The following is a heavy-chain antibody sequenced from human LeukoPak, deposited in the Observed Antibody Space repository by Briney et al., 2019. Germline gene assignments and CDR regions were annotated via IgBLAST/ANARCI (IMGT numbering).Heavy chain of an antibody. CDR3: ASLSSSWYRGDDY. CDR2: IYTSGST. J-gene: IGHJ4*02. CDR1: GGSISSGSYY. V-gene: IGHV4-61*02. D-gene: IGHD6-13*01. Sequence: PSETLSLTCTVSGGSISSGSYYWSWIRQPAGKGLEWIGRIYTSGSTNYNPSLKSRVTISVDTSKNQFSLKLSSVTAADTAVYYCASLSSSWYRGDDYWGQGTPVTVSS.